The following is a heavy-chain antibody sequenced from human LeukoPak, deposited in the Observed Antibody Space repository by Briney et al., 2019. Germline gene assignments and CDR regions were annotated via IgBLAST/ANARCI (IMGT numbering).Heavy chain of an antibody. J-gene: IGHJ4*02. CDR1: GYTFTSYG. CDR2: ISAYNGNT. Sequence: ASVKVSCKASGYTFTSYGISWVRQAPGQGLEWMGWISAYNGNTNYAQKLQGRVTMTTDTSTSTACMELRSLRSDDTAVYYCARVRLGQGLGYWGQGTLVTVSS. V-gene: IGHV1-18*01. CDR3: ARVRLGQGLGY. D-gene: IGHD4-11*01.